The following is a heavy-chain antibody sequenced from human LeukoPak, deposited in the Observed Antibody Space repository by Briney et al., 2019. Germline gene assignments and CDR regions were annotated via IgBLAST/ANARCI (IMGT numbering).Heavy chain of an antibody. CDR3: TKESAGGIDY. CDR1: GFSFDDYA. D-gene: IGHD2-8*02. CDR2: ISWNSGSI. Sequence: PGRSLRLSCAASGFSFDDYAMHWVRQAPGKGLEWVSGISWNSGSIGYADSVKGRFTISRDNAENSLYLQMNSLRAEDTALYYCTKESAGGIDYWGQGTLVTVSS. J-gene: IGHJ4*02. V-gene: IGHV3-9*01.